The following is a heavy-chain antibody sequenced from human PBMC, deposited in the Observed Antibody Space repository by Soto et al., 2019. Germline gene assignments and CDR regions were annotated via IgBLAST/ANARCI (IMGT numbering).Heavy chain of an antibody. Sequence: LRLSCAASGLTFSSYAMHWVRQAPGKGLEWVAVISYDGSNKYYADSVKGRFTISRDNSKNTLYLQMNSLRAEDTAVYYCAREWAVAGPYFDYWGQGTLVTVSS. CDR1: GLTFSSYA. V-gene: IGHV3-30-3*01. CDR2: ISYDGSNK. J-gene: IGHJ4*02. D-gene: IGHD6-19*01. CDR3: AREWAVAGPYFDY.